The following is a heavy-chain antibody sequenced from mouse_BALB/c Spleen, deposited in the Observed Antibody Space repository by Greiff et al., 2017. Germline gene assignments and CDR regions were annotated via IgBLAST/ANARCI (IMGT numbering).Heavy chain of an antibody. V-gene: IGHV5-6-5*01. CDR3: ARGDGGDYAMDY. D-gene: IGHD1-2*01. CDR2: ISSGGST. J-gene: IGHJ4*01. CDR1: GFTFSSYA. Sequence: EVKLMESGGGLVKPGGSLKLSCAASGFTFSSYAMSWVRQTPEKRLEWVASISSGGSTYYPDSVKGRFTISRDNARNILYLQMSSLRSEDTAMYYCARGDGGDYAMDYWGQGTSVTVSS.